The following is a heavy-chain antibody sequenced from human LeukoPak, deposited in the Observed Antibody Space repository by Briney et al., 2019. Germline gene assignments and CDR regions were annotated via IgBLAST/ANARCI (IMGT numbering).Heavy chain of an antibody. CDR3: AREAPGGSYYNY. Sequence: GGSLRLSCAASGFTFSSYSMSWVRQAPGKGLEWVSSISSSSSYIYYADSVKGRFTISRDNAKNSLYLQMNSLRAEDTAVYYCAREAPGGSYYNYWGQGTLVTVSS. D-gene: IGHD3-10*01. J-gene: IGHJ4*02. CDR1: GFTFSSYS. V-gene: IGHV3-21*01. CDR2: ISSSSSYI.